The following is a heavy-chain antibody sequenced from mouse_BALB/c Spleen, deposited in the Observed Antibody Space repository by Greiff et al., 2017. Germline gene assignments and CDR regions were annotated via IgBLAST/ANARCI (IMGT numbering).Heavy chain of an antibody. J-gene: IGHJ4*01. V-gene: IGHV1-9*01. CDR3: ARDDSYYAMDY. D-gene: IGHD2-4*01. CDR2: ILPGNGSI. CDR1: GHSFSSSW. Sequence: LLQPGASVMIPCTAIGHSFSSSWFEWVKHRPGHGLEWTGEILPGNGSINYNDKFKGKATYSADTASNTAYMQLSSLTSEDSAVYYCARDDSYYAMDYWGQGTTVTVSS.